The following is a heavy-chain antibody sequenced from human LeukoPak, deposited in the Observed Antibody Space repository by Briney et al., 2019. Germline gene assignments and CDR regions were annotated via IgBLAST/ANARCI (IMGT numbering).Heavy chain of an antibody. D-gene: IGHD3-10*01. Sequence: SETLSLTCTVSGGSISSSSYYWGWIRQPPGKGLEWIGSIYYSGSTYYNPSLKSRVTISVDTSKNQFSLRLSSVTAADTAVYYCAMLRGVIPHNWFDPWGQGTLVIVSS. J-gene: IGHJ5*02. CDR3: AMLRGVIPHNWFDP. CDR1: GGSISSSSYY. CDR2: IYYSGST. V-gene: IGHV4-39*07.